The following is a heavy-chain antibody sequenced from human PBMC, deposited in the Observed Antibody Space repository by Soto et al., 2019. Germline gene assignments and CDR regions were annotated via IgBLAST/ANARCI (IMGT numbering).Heavy chain of an antibody. Sequence: PGGSLRLSCAASGFTFSSYGMHWVRQAPGKGLEWVAVIWYDGSNKYYADSVKGRFTVSRDNAKNTLYLQMNSLRAEDTAVYYCATDDRYNWNDVPGAFDIWGQGTMVTVSS. V-gene: IGHV3-33*03. CDR1: GFTFSSYG. J-gene: IGHJ3*02. D-gene: IGHD1-1*01. CDR3: ATDDRYNWNDVPGAFDI. CDR2: IWYDGSNK.